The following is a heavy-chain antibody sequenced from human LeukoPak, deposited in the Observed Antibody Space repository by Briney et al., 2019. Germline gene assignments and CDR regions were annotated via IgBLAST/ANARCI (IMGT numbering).Heavy chain of an antibody. CDR3: AIYYSSSWYNWFDP. V-gene: IGHV1-18*01. J-gene: IGHJ5*02. Sequence: ASVKVSCKASGYTFTSYGISWVRQAPGQGLEWMGWISAYNGNTNYAQKLQGRVTMTTDTSTSTAYMELRSLRSDDTAVYYCAIYYSSSWYNWFDPWGQGTLVTVSS. D-gene: IGHD6-13*01. CDR1: GYTFTSYG. CDR2: ISAYNGNT.